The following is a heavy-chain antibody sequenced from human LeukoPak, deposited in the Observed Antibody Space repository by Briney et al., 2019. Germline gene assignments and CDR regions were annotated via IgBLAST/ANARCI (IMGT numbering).Heavy chain of an antibody. Sequence: GGSLRLSCAGSGCTFGGYGMHWFRQTPGKGLDWVAVIAYDGSRAFYADSVKGRFTISRDNSKNTMSVQMDDLRAEDTAVYYCTRYNNDHFDYWGQGTLVTVSS. D-gene: IGHD1-14*01. CDR2: IAYDGSRA. J-gene: IGHJ4*02. V-gene: IGHV3-33*01. CDR3: TRYNNDHFDY. CDR1: GCTFGGYG.